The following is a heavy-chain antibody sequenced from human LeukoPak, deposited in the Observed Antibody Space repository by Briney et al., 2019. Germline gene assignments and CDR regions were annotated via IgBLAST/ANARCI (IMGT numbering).Heavy chain of an antibody. D-gene: IGHD3-10*01. CDR2: ISSSGSTI. V-gene: IGHV3-48*03. Sequence: GGSLRLSCAASGFTFSSYEMNWVRQAPGKGLEWVSYISSSGSTIYYADSVKGRFTISRDNAKNSLYLQMNSLRAEDTAVYYCAELPYYYGSGSGNYWGQGTLVTVSS. J-gene: IGHJ4*02. CDR1: GFTFSSYE. CDR3: AELPYYYGSGSGNY.